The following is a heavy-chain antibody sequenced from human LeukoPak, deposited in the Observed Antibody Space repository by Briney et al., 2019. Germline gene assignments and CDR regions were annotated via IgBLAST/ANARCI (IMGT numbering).Heavy chain of an antibody. J-gene: IGHJ4*02. Sequence: PGGSLRLSCAASGFTFSSYSMNWVRQAPGKGLEWVSAISGSGGSTYYADSVKGRFTISRDNSKNTLYLQMNSLRAEDTAVYYCAKDRTPLGAVAGTLDYWGQGTLVTVSS. V-gene: IGHV3-23*01. CDR3: AKDRTPLGAVAGTLDY. CDR1: GFTFSSYS. CDR2: ISGSGGST. D-gene: IGHD6-19*01.